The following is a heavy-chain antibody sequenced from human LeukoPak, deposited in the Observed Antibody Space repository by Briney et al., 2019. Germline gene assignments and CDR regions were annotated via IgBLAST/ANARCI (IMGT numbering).Heavy chain of an antibody. D-gene: IGHD6-6*01. V-gene: IGHV3-74*03. Sequence: GGSLRLSCAASGLTFSSYWMHWVRQAPGKGLVWVSRINSDGSRTTYADSVKGRFTISRDNAKNTLYLLMNSLRAEDTAVYYCASLFLCYGCSSSSDSFDIWGQGTMVTVSS. CDR3: ASLFLCYGCSSSSDSFDI. J-gene: IGHJ3*02. CDR1: GLTFSSYW. CDR2: INSDGSRT.